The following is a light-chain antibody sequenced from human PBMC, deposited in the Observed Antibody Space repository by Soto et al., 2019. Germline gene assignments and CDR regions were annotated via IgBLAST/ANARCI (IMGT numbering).Light chain of an antibody. V-gene: IGKV3-15*01. CDR1: QSLGSD. Sequence: ERVITQSPSTVSLPKGDTATLSCRASQSLGSDLAWYQQKPGQAPRLLIFGASARPTGIPARISGSGSGTEFTLTISSLRSEDFAVYFCQQYYNWPRPFGQGTKV. CDR2: GAS. J-gene: IGKJ1*01. CDR3: QQYYNWPRP.